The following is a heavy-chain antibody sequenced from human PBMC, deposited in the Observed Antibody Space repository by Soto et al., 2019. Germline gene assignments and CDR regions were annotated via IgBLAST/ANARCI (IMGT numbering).Heavy chain of an antibody. J-gene: IGHJ6*02. V-gene: IGHV4-39*01. Sequence: QLQLQESGPGLVKPSETLSLTCTVSGGSISSSSYYWGWIRQPPGKGLEWIGSIYYSGSTYYNPSLKSRVTISVDTSKNQFSLKLSSVTAADTAVYYCEVRGVRDYGMDVWGQGTTVTVSS. CDR3: EVRGVRDYGMDV. D-gene: IGHD3-10*01. CDR1: GGSISSSSYY. CDR2: IYYSGST.